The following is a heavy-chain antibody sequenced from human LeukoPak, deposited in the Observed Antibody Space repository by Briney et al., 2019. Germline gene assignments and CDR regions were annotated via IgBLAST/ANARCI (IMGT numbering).Heavy chain of an antibody. CDR2: IYTSGST. Sequence: SETLSLTCTVSGGSISSYYWSWIRQPPGKGLEWIGRIYTSGSTNYNPSLKSRVTMSVDTSKNQFSLKLSSVTAADTAVYYCARVIVGATLSEGYYFDYWGQGTLVTVSS. CDR1: GGSISSYY. V-gene: IGHV4-4*07. CDR3: ARVIVGATLSEGYYFDY. J-gene: IGHJ4*02. D-gene: IGHD1-26*01.